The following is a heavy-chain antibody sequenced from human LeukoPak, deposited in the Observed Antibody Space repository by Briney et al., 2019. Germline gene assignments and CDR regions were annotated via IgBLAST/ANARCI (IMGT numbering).Heavy chain of an antibody. J-gene: IGHJ4*02. CDR3: ARYNWNIPFYFDY. CDR1: GGSISSSSYY. CDR2: IHDSGST. Sequence: SETLSLTCTVSGGSISSSSYYWGWIRQPPGKGLEWIGYIHDSGSTNYNPSLKSRVTMSVDTSKTQFSLRLTSVTPADTAVYYCARYNWNIPFYFDYWGLGTLVTVSS. D-gene: IGHD1/OR15-1a*01. V-gene: IGHV4-61*05.